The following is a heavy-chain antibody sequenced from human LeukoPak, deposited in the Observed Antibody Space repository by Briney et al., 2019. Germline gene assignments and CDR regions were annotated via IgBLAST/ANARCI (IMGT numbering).Heavy chain of an antibody. D-gene: IGHD3-3*01. V-gene: IGHV1-8*01. J-gene: IGHJ4*02. Sequence: ASVKVSCKASGYTFTSYDVNWVRQATGQGLEWMGWMNPNSGNTGYAQKFLGRVTMTRNTSISTAYMELSSLRSEDTAVYYCARGNYDFWSGYYGTPRRYFDYWGQGTLVTVSS. CDR3: ARGNYDFWSGYYGTPRRYFDY. CDR2: MNPNSGNT. CDR1: GYTFTSYD.